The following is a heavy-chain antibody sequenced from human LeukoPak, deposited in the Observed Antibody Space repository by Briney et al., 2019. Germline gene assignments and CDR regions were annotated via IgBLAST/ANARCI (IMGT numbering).Heavy chain of an antibody. D-gene: IGHD3-22*01. V-gene: IGHV1-18*01. CDR3: AGAMGGTYYYDSTWFDP. Sequence: GASVKVSCKASGYTFTSYGINWVRQAPGQGLEWMGWISAYTGNTNYAQKLQGRVTMTTDTSTSSAYMELRSLRSDDTAVYYCAGAMGGTYYYDSTWFDPWGQGTLVTVSS. CDR2: ISAYTGNT. J-gene: IGHJ5*02. CDR1: GYTFTSYG.